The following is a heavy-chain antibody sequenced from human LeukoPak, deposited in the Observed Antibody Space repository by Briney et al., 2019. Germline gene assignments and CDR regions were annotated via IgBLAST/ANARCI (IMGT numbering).Heavy chain of an antibody. V-gene: IGHV4-34*01. J-gene: IGHJ6*03. CDR3: ARLGVTIRIVGATRYYYYYMDV. CDR2: INHSGST. CDR1: GGSFSGYY. Sequence: NPSETLSLTCAVYGGSFSGYYWSWIRQPPGKGLEWIGEINHSGSTNYNPSLKSRVTISVDTSKNQFSLKLSSVTAADTAVYYCARLGVTIRIVGATRYYYYYMDVWGKGTTVTVSS. D-gene: IGHD1-26*01.